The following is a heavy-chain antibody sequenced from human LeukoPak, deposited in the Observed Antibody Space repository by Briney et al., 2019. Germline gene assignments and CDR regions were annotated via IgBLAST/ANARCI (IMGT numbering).Heavy chain of an antibody. J-gene: IGHJ4*02. Sequence: GGSLRLSCLASKFTFNNYAMTWVRQAPGKGLECVSYISSSGNTTYHADSVKGRFTISRDNAKNSLYLQMSSLRAEDTAVYYCARDGGSSWYFDYWGQGTLVTVSS. CDR2: ISSSGNTT. D-gene: IGHD6-13*01. CDR1: KFTFNNYA. CDR3: ARDGGSSWYFDY. V-gene: IGHV3-48*04.